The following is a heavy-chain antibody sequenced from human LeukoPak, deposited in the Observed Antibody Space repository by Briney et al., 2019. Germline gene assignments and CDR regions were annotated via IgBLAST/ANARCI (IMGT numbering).Heavy chain of an antibody. J-gene: IGHJ3*02. CDR2: INHSGST. CDR3: ARDLIADYVWGRYRYSDAFDI. Sequence: SETLSLTCAVYGGSFSGYYWSWIRQPPGKGLEWIGEINHSGSTNYNPSLKSRVTISVDTSKNQFSLKLSSVTAADTAVYYCARDLIADYVWGRYRYSDAFDIWGQGTMVTVSS. D-gene: IGHD3-16*02. CDR1: GGSFSGYY. V-gene: IGHV4-34*01.